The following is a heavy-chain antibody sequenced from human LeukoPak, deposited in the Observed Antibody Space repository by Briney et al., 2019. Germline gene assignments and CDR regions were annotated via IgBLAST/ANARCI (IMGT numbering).Heavy chain of an antibody. CDR1: GGSISSGGYY. CDR2: IYHSGST. V-gene: IGHV4-30-2*01. D-gene: IGHD4-17*01. J-gene: IGHJ6*03. CDR3: ATQDYGDYRSYYMDV. Sequence: SETLSLTCTVSGGSISSGGYYWSWIRQPPGKGLEWIGYIYHSGSTYYNPSLKSRVTISVDTSKNQFSLKLSSVTAADTAVYYCATQDYGDYRSYYMDVWGKGTTVTVSS.